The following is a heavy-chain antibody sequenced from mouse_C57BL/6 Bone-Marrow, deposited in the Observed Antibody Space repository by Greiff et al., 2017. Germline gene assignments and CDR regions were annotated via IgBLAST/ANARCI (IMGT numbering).Heavy chain of an antibody. J-gene: IGHJ3*01. CDR1: GFTFSSYG. Sequence: EVKLVESGGDLVKPGGSLKLSCAASGFTFSSYGMSWVRQTPDKRLEWVATISSGGSYTYYPDSVKGRFTISRDNAKNTLYLQMSSLKSEDTAMYYCARPDSNYLFAYWGQGTLVTVSA. CDR3: ARPDSNYLFAY. V-gene: IGHV5-6*02. CDR2: ISSGGSYT. D-gene: IGHD2-5*01.